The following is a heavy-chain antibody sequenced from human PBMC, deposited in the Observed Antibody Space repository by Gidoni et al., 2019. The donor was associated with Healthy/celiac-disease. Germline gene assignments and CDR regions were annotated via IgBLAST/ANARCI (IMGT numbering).Heavy chain of an antibody. Sequence: QVTLRESGPALVKPTQTLTLTCTFSGFSLSTSGMCVSWIRQPPGKALEWLARIDWDDDKYYSTSLKTRLTISKDTSKNQVVLTMTNMDPVDTATYYCARIHGGAPSGSYGYYFDYWGQGTLVTVSS. J-gene: IGHJ4*02. V-gene: IGHV2-70*15. CDR1: GFSLSTSGMC. CDR3: ARIHGGAPSGSYGYYFDY. CDR2: IDWDDDK. D-gene: IGHD1-26*01.